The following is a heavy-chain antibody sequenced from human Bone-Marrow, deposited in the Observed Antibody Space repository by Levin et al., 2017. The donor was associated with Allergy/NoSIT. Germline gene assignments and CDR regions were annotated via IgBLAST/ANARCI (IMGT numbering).Heavy chain of an antibody. Sequence: VASVKVSCKASGYTFAGYSIHWVRQAPGQGLEWMGWINPISGGTNYAQKFRGRVTMTRETSISTAYMELSRLRSDDTAVYYCAREGYNDILAGPAKGYGMDVWGQGTTVTVSS. J-gene: IGHJ6*01. D-gene: IGHD3-9*01. CDR2: INPISGGT. V-gene: IGHV1-2*02. CDR1: GYTFAGYS. CDR3: AREGYNDILAGPAKGYGMDV.